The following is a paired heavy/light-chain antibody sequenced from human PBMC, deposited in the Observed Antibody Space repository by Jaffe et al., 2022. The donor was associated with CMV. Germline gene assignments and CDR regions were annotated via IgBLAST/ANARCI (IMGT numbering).Light chain of an antibody. V-gene: IGKV3-20*01. J-gene: IGKJ1*01. Sequence: EIVLTQSPGTLSLSPGERATLSCRASQSVSSSYLAWYQQKPGQAPRLLIYGASSRATGIPDRFSGSGSGTDFTLTISRLEPEDFAVYYCQQYGSSGATFGQGTKVEIK. CDR3: QQYGSSGAT. CDR2: GAS. CDR1: QSVSSSY.
Heavy chain of an antibody. CDR2: INHSGST. CDR3: ARGFKAVAGMGEYYPLFDY. J-gene: IGHJ4*02. Sequence: QVQLQQWGAGLLKPSETLSLTCAVYGGSFSGYYWSWIRQPPGKGLEWIGEINHSGSTNYNPSLKSRVTISVDTSKNQFSLKLSSVTAADTAVYYCARGFKAVAGMGEYYPLFDYWGQGTLVTVSS. CDR1: GGSFSGYY. D-gene: IGHD6-19*01. V-gene: IGHV4-34*01.